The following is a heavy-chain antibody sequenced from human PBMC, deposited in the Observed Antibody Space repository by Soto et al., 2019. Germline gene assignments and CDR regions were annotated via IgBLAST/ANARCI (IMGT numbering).Heavy chain of an antibody. J-gene: IGHJ6*02. CDR1: GFTFSSYG. D-gene: IGHD3-22*01. Sequence: PGGSLRLSCAASGFTFSSYGMHWVRQAPGKGLEWVAVIWYDGSNKYYADSVKGRFTISGDNSKNTLYLQMNSLRAEDTAVYYCARDGPTYYYDSSGLGGMDVWGQGTTVTVSS. CDR3: ARDGPTYYYDSSGLGGMDV. V-gene: IGHV3-33*01. CDR2: IWYDGSNK.